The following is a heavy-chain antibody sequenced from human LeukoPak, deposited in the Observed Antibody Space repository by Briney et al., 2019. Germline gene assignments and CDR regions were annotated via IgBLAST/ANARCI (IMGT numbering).Heavy chain of an antibody. V-gene: IGHV3-11*04. CDR1: GFTFSDYY. CDR3: AREGYSGYDPLDY. D-gene: IGHD5-12*01. J-gene: IGHJ4*02. Sequence: GGSLRLSCAASGFTFSDYYMSWIRQAPGKGLEWVSYISSSSSTIYYADSVKGRFTISRDNAKNSLYLQMNSLRAEDTAVYYCAREGYSGYDPLDYWGQGTLVTVSS. CDR2: ISSSSSTI.